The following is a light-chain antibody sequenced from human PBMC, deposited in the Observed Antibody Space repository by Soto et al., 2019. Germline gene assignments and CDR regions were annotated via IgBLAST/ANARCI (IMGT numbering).Light chain of an antibody. CDR2: YIS. CDR1: QGVSSN. Sequence: IVLKLSPGALSLSKRERATLSCRASQGVSSNYLAWYQQKPGQAPRLLIYYISTRATGIPARFSGSGSGTEFTLTINSLQSEDSAVYYCPQHNQWLIPFGQGALLEI. CDR3: PQHNQWLIP. J-gene: IGKJ5*01. V-gene: IGKV3D-15*01.